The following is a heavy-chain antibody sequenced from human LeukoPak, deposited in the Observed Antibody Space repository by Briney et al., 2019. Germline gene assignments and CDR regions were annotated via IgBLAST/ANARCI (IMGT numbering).Heavy chain of an antibody. Sequence: PGGSLRLSCAASGFTFRNYVIHWVRQAPGKGLEWVAVISYDGSNKYYADSVKGRFTISRDNSKNTLYLQMNSLRAEDTAVYYCARDLYYDSSGYPGAFDIWGQGTMVTVSS. CDR2: ISYDGSNK. CDR3: ARDLYYDSSGYPGAFDI. D-gene: IGHD3-22*01. V-gene: IGHV3-30-3*01. CDR1: GFTFRNYV. J-gene: IGHJ3*02.